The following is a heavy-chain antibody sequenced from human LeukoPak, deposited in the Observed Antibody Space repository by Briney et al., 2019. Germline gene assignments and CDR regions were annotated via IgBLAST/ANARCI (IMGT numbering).Heavy chain of an antibody. J-gene: IGHJ5*02. D-gene: IGHD3-10*01. CDR3: ARPRRHYYGSRGDDWFDP. Sequence: SETLSLTCTVSGGSISSSSYYWGWIRQPPGKGLEWIGSIYYSGSNYYNPSLKSRVTISVDTSKNQFSLKLSSVTAADTAVYYCARPRRHYYGSRGDDWFDPWGQGTLVTVSS. V-gene: IGHV4-39*01. CDR1: GGSISSSSYY. CDR2: IYYSGSN.